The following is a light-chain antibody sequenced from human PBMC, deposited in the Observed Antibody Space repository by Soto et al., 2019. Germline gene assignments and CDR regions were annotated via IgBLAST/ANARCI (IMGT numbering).Light chain of an antibody. CDR3: QSYDNSLSAYV. CDR2: DNN. J-gene: IGLJ1*01. V-gene: IGLV1-40*01. CDR1: SFNIGAGYD. Sequence: QSVLTQPPSVSRAPGQRVTISCTGSSFNIGAGYDVHWYQQLPGTAPKLLIYDNNNRPSGAPDRFSGSKSGTSASLAITGLQAEDEADYYCQSYDNSLSAYVFGTGTKVTVL.